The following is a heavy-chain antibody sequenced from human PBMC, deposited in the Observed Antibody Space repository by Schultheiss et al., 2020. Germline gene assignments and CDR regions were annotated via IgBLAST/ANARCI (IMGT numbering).Heavy chain of an antibody. D-gene: IGHD4-23*01. CDR2: INPSGGST. CDR1: GYTFTSYY. J-gene: IGHJ4*02. Sequence: GESLKISCKASGYTFTSYYMHWVRQAPGQGLEWMGIINPSGGSTSYAQKFQGRVTMTRDTSTSTVYMELSSLRSEDTAVYYCAREYGGNLGDYWGQGTLVTVSS. CDR3: AREYGGNLGDY. V-gene: IGHV1-46*01.